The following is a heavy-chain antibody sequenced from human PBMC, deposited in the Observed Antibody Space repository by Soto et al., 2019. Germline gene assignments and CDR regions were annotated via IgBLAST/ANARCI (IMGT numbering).Heavy chain of an antibody. CDR1: GGSISSYY. CDR3: ARETDSGSYYTFDI. CDR2: IHNSGST. Sequence: QVQLQESGPGLVKPSETLSLTCTVSGGSISSYYWSWIRQPPGKGLEWIGNIHNSGSTNYKPSLKSRVTISVDTSTNQFSLKLSSVTAADTAVYYCARETDSGSYYTFDIWGQGTMVTVSS. J-gene: IGHJ3*02. V-gene: IGHV4-59*01. D-gene: IGHD1-26*01.